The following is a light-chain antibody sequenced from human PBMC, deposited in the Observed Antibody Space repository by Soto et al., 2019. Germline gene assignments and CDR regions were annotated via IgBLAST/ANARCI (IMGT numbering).Light chain of an antibody. V-gene: IGKV1-39*01. CDR1: QSIVTY. CDR3: QQSYSTTPWT. Sequence: DIQMTQSPSSLSASVGDRVTITCRASQSIVTYLNWYLQKPGKAPKLLIYAASNLQSGVPSRFSGRGSGTDFTLTISSLQPEDFATYFCQQSYSTTPWTFGQGTKVEIK. CDR2: AAS. J-gene: IGKJ1*01.